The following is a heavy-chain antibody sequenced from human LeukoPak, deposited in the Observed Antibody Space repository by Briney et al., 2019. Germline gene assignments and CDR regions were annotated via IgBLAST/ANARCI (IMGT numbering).Heavy chain of an antibody. CDR1: GFTFSSYA. V-gene: IGHV3-23*01. J-gene: IGHJ3*02. CDR3: AKVWWELLIGSRPVFGAFDI. D-gene: IGHD1-26*01. Sequence: GGSLRLSCAASGFTFSSYAMSWVRQAPGKGLEWVSAISGSGGSTYYADSVKGRFTISRDNSKNTLYLQMNSLRAEDTAVYYCAKVWWELLIGSRPVFGAFDIWGQGTMVTVSS. CDR2: ISGSGGST.